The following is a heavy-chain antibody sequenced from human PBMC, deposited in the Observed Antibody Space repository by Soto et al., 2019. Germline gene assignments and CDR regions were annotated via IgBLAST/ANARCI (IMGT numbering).Heavy chain of an antibody. V-gene: IGHV5-10-1*01. CDR2: IDPSDSYT. CDR3: ARAGSWNLDS. CDR1: GYSFTSYW. J-gene: IGHJ4*02. D-gene: IGHD1-1*01. Sequence: GECLKISCKGSGYSFTSYWISWVRQMPGKGLEWMGRIDPSDSYTNYSPSFQGHVTISADKSISTAYLQWSSLKASDTAMYYCARAGSWNLDSWGQGTPVTVSS.